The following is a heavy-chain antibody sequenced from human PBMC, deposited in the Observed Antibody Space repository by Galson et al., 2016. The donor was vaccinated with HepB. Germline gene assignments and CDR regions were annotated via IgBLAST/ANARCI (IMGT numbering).Heavy chain of an antibody. CDR3: AKDRYSSTWHWFDP. D-gene: IGHD6-13*01. Sequence: SLRLSCAASGFTFRNYAMHWVRQVPGKGLEWVSSISWNSANRGYADSVKGRFTISRDNAKNSLYLDMNSLRGNDTALYYCAKDRYSSTWHWFDPWGQGTLVTVSS. CDR2: ISWNSANR. V-gene: IGHV3-9*01. J-gene: IGHJ5*02. CDR1: GFTFRNYA.